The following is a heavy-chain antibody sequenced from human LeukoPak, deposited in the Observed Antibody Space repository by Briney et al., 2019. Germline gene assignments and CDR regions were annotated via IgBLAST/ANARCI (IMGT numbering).Heavy chain of an antibody. CDR1: GDSINNFY. V-gene: IGHV4-4*07. J-gene: IGHJ4*02. Sequence: PSETLSLTCTVSGDSINNFYWSWIRQPAGKGLEWIGRLDTSGNTHYNPSLKSRVTISVDTSKNQFSLKLSSVTAADTAVYYCARSTVTTGEDYWGQGTLVTVSS. D-gene: IGHD4-17*01. CDR2: LDTSGNT. CDR3: ARSTVTTGEDY.